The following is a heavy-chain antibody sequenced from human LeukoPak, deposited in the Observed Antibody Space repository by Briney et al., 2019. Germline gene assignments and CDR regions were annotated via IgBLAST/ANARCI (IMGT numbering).Heavy chain of an antibody. D-gene: IGHD1-1*01. Sequence: SETLSLTCTVSCGSISSGGYYWSWSRQHPGKGLEWIGYIYYSGSTYYNPSLKSRVTISVDTSKNQFSLKLSSVTAADTAVYSCARGPGTTGRMVYYFDYWGQGTLVTVSS. CDR3: ARGPGTTGRMVYYFDY. J-gene: IGHJ4*02. CDR2: IYYSGST. V-gene: IGHV4-31*03. CDR1: CGSISSGGYY.